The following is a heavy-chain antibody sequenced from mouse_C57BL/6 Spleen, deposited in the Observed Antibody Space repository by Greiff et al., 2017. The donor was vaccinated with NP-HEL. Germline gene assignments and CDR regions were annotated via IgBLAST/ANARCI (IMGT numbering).Heavy chain of an antibody. CDR3: ARANYYGSSLRYWYFDV. J-gene: IGHJ1*03. V-gene: IGHV5-4*03. D-gene: IGHD1-1*01. CDR2: ISDGGSYT. CDR1: GFTFSSYA. Sequence: EVKLMESGGGLVKPGGSLKLSCAASGFTFSSYAMSWVRQTPEKRLEWVATISDGGSYTYYPDNVKGRFTISRDNAKNNLYLQMSHLKSEDTAMYYCARANYYGSSLRYWYFDVWGTGTTVTVSS.